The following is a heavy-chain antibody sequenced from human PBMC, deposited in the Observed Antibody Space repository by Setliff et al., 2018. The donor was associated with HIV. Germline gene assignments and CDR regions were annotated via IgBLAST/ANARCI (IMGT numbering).Heavy chain of an antibody. D-gene: IGHD5-18*01. J-gene: IGHJ5*02. CDR3: ARELTVDADMVTRWFDP. CDR1: GGSISSYY. CDR2: IYTSGST. Sequence: SETLSLTCTVSGGSISSYYWSWIRQPAGKGLEWIGRIYTSGSTNYNPSLKSRVTMSVDTSKNQFSLKLSTVTAADTAVYYCARELTVDADMVTRWFDPWGQGTLVTVSS. V-gene: IGHV4-4*07.